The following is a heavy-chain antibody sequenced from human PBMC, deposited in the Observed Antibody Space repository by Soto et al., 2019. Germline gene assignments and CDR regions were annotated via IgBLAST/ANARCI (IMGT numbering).Heavy chain of an antibody. CDR2: IIPIFGTA. CDR3: ASLGCSSTSCPYDFWSGLYYGMDV. CDR1: GGTLSSYA. J-gene: IGHJ6*02. D-gene: IGHD2-2*01. V-gene: IGHV1-69*13. Sequence: SVKVSCKASGGTLSSYAISWVRQAPGQGLEWMGGIIPIFGTANYAQKFQGRVTITADESTSTAYMELSSLRSEDTAVYYCASLGCSSTSCPYDFWSGLYYGMDVWGQGTTVTVSS.